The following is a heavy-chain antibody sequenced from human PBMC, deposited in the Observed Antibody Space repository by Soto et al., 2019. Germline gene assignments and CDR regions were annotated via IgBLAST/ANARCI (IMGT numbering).Heavy chain of an antibody. Sequence: GGSLRLSCVASGFTFSSSAMIWVRQAPGKGLEWVSGISGSGGITYYADSVKGRFTISRDNSKNTVYLEMNSLRVEDTAVYYCAKDFAGGIRGVIGYYFDYWGQGTLVTVSS. J-gene: IGHJ4*02. CDR3: AKDFAGGIRGVIGYYFDY. CDR2: ISGSGGIT. CDR1: GFTFSSSA. V-gene: IGHV3-23*01. D-gene: IGHD3-10*01.